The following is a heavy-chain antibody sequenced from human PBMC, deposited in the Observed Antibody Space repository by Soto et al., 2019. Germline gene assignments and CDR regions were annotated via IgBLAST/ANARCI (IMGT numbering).Heavy chain of an antibody. CDR3: ARDRVYSCFDY. CDR1: GFTFSSSW. CDR2: IKEDGSEK. V-gene: IGHV3-7*01. Sequence: VRLSCAASGFTFSSSWMNWVRQAPGKGLEWVAGIKEDGSEKYYVDFVKGRFTISRDNAENSLYLQMNGLRAEDTAVYYCARDRVYSCFDYWGLGTLVTVSS. D-gene: IGHD5-18*01. J-gene: IGHJ4*02.